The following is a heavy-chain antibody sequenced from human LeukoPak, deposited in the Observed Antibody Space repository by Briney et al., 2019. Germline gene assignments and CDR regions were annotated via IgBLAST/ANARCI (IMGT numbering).Heavy chain of an antibody. J-gene: IGHJ4*02. CDR3: VRNEGDY. CDR2: IQPDGRDR. V-gene: IGHV3-7*01. CDR1: GFTFSAYW. Sequence: GGSLRLSCVASGFTFSAYWMTWVRQAPGKGLERVATIQPDGRDRYYVESVKGRFTISRDNAKNSLYLQMNSLRAEDTALYYCVRNEGDYWGQGALVTVSS.